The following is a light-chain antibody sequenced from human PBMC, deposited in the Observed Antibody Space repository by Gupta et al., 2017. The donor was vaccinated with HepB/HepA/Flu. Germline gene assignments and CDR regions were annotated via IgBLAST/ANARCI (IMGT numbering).Light chain of an antibody. J-gene: IGKJ1*01. CDR1: QSVSSSY. V-gene: IGKV3-20*01. Sequence: EIVLTQSPGTLSLSPGERATLSCRASQSVSSSYLAWYQQKPGQAPRLLIYGASSWATGIPDRFSGSGSGTDFTLTISRLEPEDSAVYYCQQYGSSPGTFGQGTKVEIK. CDR2: GAS. CDR3: QQYGSSPGT.